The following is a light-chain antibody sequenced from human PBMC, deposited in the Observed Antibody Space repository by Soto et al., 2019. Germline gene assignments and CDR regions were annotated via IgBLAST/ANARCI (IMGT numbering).Light chain of an antibody. V-gene: IGKV1-39*01. Sequence: DIQMTQSPSTLPASVGDRVTITCRASQSISSYLNWYQQRPGKAPKLLIYAASSLQSGVPSRFSGSGSGTDFTLIISSLQPEDFATYYCQQSYSTAKTFGLGTKVDIK. J-gene: IGKJ1*01. CDR1: QSISSY. CDR3: QQSYSTAKT. CDR2: AAS.